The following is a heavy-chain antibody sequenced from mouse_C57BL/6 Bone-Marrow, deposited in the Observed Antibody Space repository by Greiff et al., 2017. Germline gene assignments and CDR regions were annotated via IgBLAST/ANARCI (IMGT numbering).Heavy chain of an antibody. J-gene: IGHJ2*01. CDR2: INPYNGGT. V-gene: IGHV1-19*01. Sequence: VQLQQSGPVLVKPGASVKMSCKASGYTFTDYYMNWVKQSHGKSLEWIGVINPYNGGTSYNQKFKGKATLTVDKSSSTAYMELNSLTSEDSAVYYCARERLRRFDYWGQGTTLTVSS. CDR1: GYTFTDYY. CDR3: ARERLRRFDY. D-gene: IGHD2-4*01.